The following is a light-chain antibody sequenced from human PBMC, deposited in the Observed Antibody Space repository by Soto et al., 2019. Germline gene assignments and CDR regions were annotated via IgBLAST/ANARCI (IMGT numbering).Light chain of an antibody. Sequence: LTQPPSASGTPGQRVTMSCSGGSSNIGSNTVSWYQHLPGTAPQLLIYSDTQRASGVADRFSGSKSGTSASLAISGLQSDDEADYYCAAWDDRLNGALFGTGTKLTVL. V-gene: IGLV1-44*01. CDR1: SSNIGSNT. CDR3: AAWDDRLNGAL. CDR2: SDT. J-gene: IGLJ1*01.